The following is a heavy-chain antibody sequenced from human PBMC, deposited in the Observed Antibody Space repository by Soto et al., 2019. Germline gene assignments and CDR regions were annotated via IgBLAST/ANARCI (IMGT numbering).Heavy chain of an antibody. D-gene: IGHD2-15*01. J-gene: IGHJ4*02. V-gene: IGHV4-30-4*01. CDR1: GRSISSVNYY. CDR3: ARYGSGECNRGSCYSPFDY. Sequence: QVQLQESGPGLVKPSQTLSLTCTVSGRSISSVNYYWSWIRQPPGKGLEWIGYIYYSGSTYYNPSLGSRVTIPVDTAKTQFSLKLSSVTAADTAVYYCARYGSGECNRGSCYSPFDYWGQGTLVTVSS. CDR2: IYYSGST.